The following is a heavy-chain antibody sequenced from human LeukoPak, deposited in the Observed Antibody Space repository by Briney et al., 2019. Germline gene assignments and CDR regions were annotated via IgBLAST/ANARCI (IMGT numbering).Heavy chain of an antibody. V-gene: IGHV4-59*01. J-gene: IGHJ4*02. CDR3: ATSLDDYGELYYFDY. CDR2: IYYSGST. D-gene: IGHD4-17*01. Sequence: SETLPLTCTASGGTFSSYYWSWIRQPPGKGLEWVGYIYYSGSTNYNPSLKSRVTISVDTSKNQFALKLSSVTAADTAVYYCATSLDDYGELYYFDYWGQGTLVTVSS. CDR1: GGTFSSYY.